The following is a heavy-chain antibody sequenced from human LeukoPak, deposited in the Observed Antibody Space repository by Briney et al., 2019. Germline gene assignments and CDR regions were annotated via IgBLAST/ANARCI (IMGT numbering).Heavy chain of an antibody. J-gene: IGHJ4*02. V-gene: IGHV3-23*01. Sequence: GGSLRLSCAASGFTFSSYAMSWVRQAPGKGLEWVSAISDSGGSTYYADSVKGRFTISRDNSKNTLYLQMNSLRAEDTAVYYCAREIQLWRQPDYWGQGTLVTVSS. CDR2: ISDSGGST. CDR1: GFTFSSYA. D-gene: IGHD5-18*01. CDR3: AREIQLWRQPDY.